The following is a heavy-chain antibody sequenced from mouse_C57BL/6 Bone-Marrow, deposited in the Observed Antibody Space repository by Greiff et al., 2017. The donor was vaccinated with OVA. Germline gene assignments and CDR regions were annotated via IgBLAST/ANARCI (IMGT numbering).Heavy chain of an antibody. CDR3: ARSKVLGPFAY. Sequence: QVTLKESGPELVKPGASVKLSCKASGYTFTSYDINWVKQRPGQGLEWIGWIYPRDGSTKYNEKFKGKATLTVDTSSSTAYMELHSLTSEDSAVYFCARSKVLGPFAYWGQGTLVTVSA. CDR1: GYTFTSYD. J-gene: IGHJ3*01. V-gene: IGHV1-85*01. D-gene: IGHD4-1*01. CDR2: IYPRDGST.